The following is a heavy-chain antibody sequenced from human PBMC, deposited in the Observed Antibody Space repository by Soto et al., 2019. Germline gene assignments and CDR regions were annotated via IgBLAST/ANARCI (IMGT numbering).Heavy chain of an antibody. D-gene: IGHD3-9*01. CDR2: LSYDVRNK. J-gene: IGHJ4*02. V-gene: IGHV3-30*04. Sequence: QVHLVESGGGVVQPGRSLRLSCAASGFTFSTYSMHWVRQAPGKGLEWVAVLSYDVRNKYYADSVKGRFTISRDNXMNTLYLQMNSLRADDTAVYYCARERVTGYYNVIGYWGQGTLVTVSS. CDR3: ARERVTGYYNVIGY. CDR1: GFTFSTYS.